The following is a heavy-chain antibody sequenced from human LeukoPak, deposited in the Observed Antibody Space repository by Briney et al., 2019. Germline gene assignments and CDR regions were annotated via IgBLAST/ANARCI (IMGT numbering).Heavy chain of an antibody. D-gene: IGHD3-9*01. V-gene: IGHV4-38-2*02. CDR3: ARNRLVDNNYYYMDV. Sequence: SETLSLTCTVSGYSISSGYYWGWIRQPPGKGLEWIGSIYHSGSTYYNPSLKSRVTISVDTSKNQFSLKLSSLTAADTAVYNCARNRLVDNNYYYMDVWGKGTTVTVSS. J-gene: IGHJ6*03. CDR1: GYSISSGYY. CDR2: IYHSGST.